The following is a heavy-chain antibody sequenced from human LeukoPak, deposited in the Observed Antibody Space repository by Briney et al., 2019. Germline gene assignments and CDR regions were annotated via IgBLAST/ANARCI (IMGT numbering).Heavy chain of an antibody. D-gene: IGHD6-13*01. CDR1: GFTFSSYS. J-gene: IGHJ4*02. Sequence: PGGSLRLSCAASGFTFSSYSMNWVRQAPGKGLEWVSSISSSSSYIYYADSVKGRFTISRDNAKNSLYLQMNSLRAEDTAVYYCATGGPYSSSWGTEYWGQGTLVTVSS. CDR3: ATGGPYSSSWGTEY. CDR2: ISSSSSYI. V-gene: IGHV3-21*01.